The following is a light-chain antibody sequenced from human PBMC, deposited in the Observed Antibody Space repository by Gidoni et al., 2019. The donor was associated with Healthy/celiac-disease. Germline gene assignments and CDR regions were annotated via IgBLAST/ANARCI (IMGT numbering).Light chain of an antibody. CDR1: QDISNY. V-gene: IGKV1-33*01. Sequence: DIQMTQSPSSLSASVGDRVTITCQASQDISNYLNWYQQKPGKAPKLLIYDASKLETGVPSRFSGSGSGTDFTFTISSLQPEDIATYYGQQYDNLRTFGQGTKLEIK. CDR2: DAS. CDR3: QQYDNLRT. J-gene: IGKJ2*01.